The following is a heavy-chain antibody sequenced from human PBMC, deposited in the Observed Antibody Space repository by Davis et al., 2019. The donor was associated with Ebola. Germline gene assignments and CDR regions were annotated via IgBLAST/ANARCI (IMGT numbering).Heavy chain of an antibody. CDR3: SGLPYYYGMDV. CDR1: AGSVSSGSYY. Sequence: MPSETLSLTCTVSAGSVSSGSYYWGWIRQPPGKGLEWIGSIYYSGSTYYNPSLKSRVTISVDTSKNQFSLKLSSVTAADTAVYYCSGLPYYYGMDVWGQGTTVTVSS. V-gene: IGHV4-39*01. J-gene: IGHJ6*02. D-gene: IGHD5-12*01. CDR2: IYYSGST.